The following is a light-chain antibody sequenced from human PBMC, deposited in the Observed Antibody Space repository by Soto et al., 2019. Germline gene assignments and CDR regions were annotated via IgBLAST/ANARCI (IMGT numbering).Light chain of an antibody. Sequence: EVVMRQSPATLSVSPGERATLSCRASQSVANNVAWYQQKPGQAPRLLIYGASTRATGIPGRFSGSGYGRDFILTISSLQVEDVAVYHCQQHNNWPPWTFGQGTKVDIK. CDR1: QSVANN. V-gene: IGKV3-15*01. CDR3: QQHNNWPPWT. CDR2: GAS. J-gene: IGKJ1*01.